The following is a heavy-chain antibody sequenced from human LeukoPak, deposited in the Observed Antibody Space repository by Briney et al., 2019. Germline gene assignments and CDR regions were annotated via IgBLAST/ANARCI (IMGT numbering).Heavy chain of an antibody. Sequence: PSETLSLTCAVYGGSFSGYYWSWIRQPPGKGLEWIGEINHSGSTNYNPSLKSRVTISVDTSENQFSLKLSSVTAADTAVYYCARPRFGELNAFDIWGQGTMVTVSS. J-gene: IGHJ3*02. D-gene: IGHD3-10*01. V-gene: IGHV4-34*01. CDR1: GGSFSGYY. CDR2: INHSGST. CDR3: ARPRFGELNAFDI.